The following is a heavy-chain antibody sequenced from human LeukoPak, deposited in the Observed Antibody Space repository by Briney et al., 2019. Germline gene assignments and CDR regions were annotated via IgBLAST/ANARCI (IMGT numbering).Heavy chain of an antibody. J-gene: IGHJ4*02. CDR3: AGMTVAGLGPFDY. CDR2: IIPIFGTA. Sequence: ASVKVSCKASGGTFSSYAISWVRQAPGQGLEWMGGIIPIFGTANYAQKFQGRVTITADESTSTAYMELSSLRSEDTAVYYCAGMTVAGLGPFDYWGQGTLVTVSS. V-gene: IGHV1-69*13. D-gene: IGHD6-19*01. CDR1: GGTFSSYA.